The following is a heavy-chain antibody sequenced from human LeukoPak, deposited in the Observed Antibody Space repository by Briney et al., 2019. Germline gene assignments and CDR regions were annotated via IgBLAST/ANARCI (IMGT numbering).Heavy chain of an antibody. J-gene: IGHJ6*02. D-gene: IGHD3-16*01. CDR3: ARDGVFDYYGMDV. CDR1: GFTVSSNY. CDR2: IYSGGST. Sequence: GGSLRLSCAASGFTVSSNYMSWVRQAPGKGLEWVSVIYSGGSTYYADSVKGRCTISRDNSKNTLYLQMDSLRAEDTAVYYCARDGVFDYYGMDVWGQGTTVTVSS. V-gene: IGHV3-53*01.